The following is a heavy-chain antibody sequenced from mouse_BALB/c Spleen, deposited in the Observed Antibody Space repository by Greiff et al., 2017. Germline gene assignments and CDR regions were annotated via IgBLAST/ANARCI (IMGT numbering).Heavy chain of an antibody. CDR1: GYTITSNYA. J-gene: IGHJ4*01. CDR3: RSYRYDDDAMDY. D-gene: IGHD2-14*01. V-gene: IGHV3-2*02. Sequence: EVKLVESGPGLVKPSPSLSFSCTVSGYTITSNYARYLMRQSPGNILGRMGFISYSGSTSYNPSLKSRISITLDTSKNQFFLQLKSVTTEDTATYDCRSYRYDDDAMDYWGQGTAVTVSS. CDR2: ISYSGST.